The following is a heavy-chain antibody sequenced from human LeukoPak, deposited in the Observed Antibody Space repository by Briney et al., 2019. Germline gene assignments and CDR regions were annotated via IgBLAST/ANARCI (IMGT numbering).Heavy chain of an antibody. CDR3: VSCGTTTCIIRFDH. CDR2: IKEDGSEK. D-gene: IGHD2-2*01. J-gene: IGHJ4*02. Sequence: GGSLRLSCAASGFPFSRYWMNWVRQAPGKGLEWVASIKEDGSEKSYVDSVKSRFTISRDNPKNSLYLQMNSLRAEDTAVYYCVSCGTTTCIIRFDHWGQGTLVTVSS. CDR1: GFPFSRYW. V-gene: IGHV3-7*01.